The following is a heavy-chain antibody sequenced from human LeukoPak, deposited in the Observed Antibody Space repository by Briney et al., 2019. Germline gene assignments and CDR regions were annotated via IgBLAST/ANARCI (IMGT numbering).Heavy chain of an antibody. J-gene: IGHJ3*02. CDR1: GFTFSSYA. CDR2: ISGSGGST. V-gene: IGHV3-23*01. Sequence: PGGSLRLSCAASGFTFSSYAMSWVRQAPGKGLEWVSAISGSGGSTYYADSVKGRFTISRDNSKNTLYLQMNSLRAEDTAVYYCAKVTSYCGGDCYFVDAFDIWGQGTMVTVSS. CDR3: AKVTSYCGGDCYFVDAFDI. D-gene: IGHD2-21*01.